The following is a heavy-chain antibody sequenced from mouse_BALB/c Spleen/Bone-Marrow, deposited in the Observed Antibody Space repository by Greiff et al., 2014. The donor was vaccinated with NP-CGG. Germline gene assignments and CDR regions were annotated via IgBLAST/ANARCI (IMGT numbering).Heavy chain of an antibody. Sequence: QVQLKESGAELVKPGASMRISCKGTGYTFNAYSIQWVKRRPGHGLEWIGEILPGSVSATFNGGFKGKASFTADTSSNTASMQLSSLTSEDSAVYYCARKGSYGMDHWGQGTSVSVSS. CDR3: ARKGSYGMDH. V-gene: IGHV1-9*01. CDR1: GYTFNAYS. CDR2: ILPGSVSA. J-gene: IGHJ4*01.